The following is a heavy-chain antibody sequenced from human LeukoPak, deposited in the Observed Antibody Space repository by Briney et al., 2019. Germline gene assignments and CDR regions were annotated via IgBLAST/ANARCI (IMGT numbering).Heavy chain of an antibody. V-gene: IGHV4-4*07. D-gene: IGHD6-6*01. CDR2: IYTSGST. J-gene: IGHJ6*03. CDR1: GGSISSYY. Sequence: SETLSLTCTVSGGSISSYYWSWIRQPAGKGLEWIGRIYTSGSTNYNPSLKSRVTMSVDTSKNQFSLKLSSVTAADTAVYYCARDQQLAPHYYYYYYMDVWGKGTTVTVSS. CDR3: ARDQQLAPHYYYYYYMDV.